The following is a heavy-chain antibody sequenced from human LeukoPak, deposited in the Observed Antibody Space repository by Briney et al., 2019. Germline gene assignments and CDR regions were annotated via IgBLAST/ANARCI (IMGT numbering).Heavy chain of an antibody. CDR1: GGTFSSYA. D-gene: IGHD3-22*01. CDR2: IIPIFGTA. Sequence: GASVKVSCKAPGGTFSSYAISWVRQAPGQGLEWMGGIIPIFGTANYAQKFQGRVTITTDESTSTAYMELSSLRSEDTAVYYCARARPYYYDSSGYYQAPELGWFDPWGQGTLVTVSS. J-gene: IGHJ5*02. V-gene: IGHV1-69*05. CDR3: ARARPYYYDSSGYYQAPELGWFDP.